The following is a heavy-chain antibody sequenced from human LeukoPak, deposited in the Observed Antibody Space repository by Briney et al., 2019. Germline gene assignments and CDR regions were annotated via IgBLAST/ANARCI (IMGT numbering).Heavy chain of an antibody. J-gene: IGHJ4*02. D-gene: IGHD3-22*01. Sequence: ASVKVSCKASGYTFTDYYIHWVRQAPGQGLEWMGWINPNSGGTNYAQKFQGRVTTTRDTSISTAYMELSRLRSDDTAVFFCARSSYYYDSSGYPGYYFDYWGQGTLVTVSS. CDR1: GYTFTDYY. V-gene: IGHV1-2*02. CDR3: ARSSYYYDSSGYPGYYFDY. CDR2: INPNSGGT.